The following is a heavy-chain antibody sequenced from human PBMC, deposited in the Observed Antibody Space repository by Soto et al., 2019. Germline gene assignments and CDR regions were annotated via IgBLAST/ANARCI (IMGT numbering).Heavy chain of an antibody. Sequence: GGSLRHSWAASGFTCSSYGMHWVRQAPGKGLEWVAVISYDGSNKYYADSVKGRFTISRDNSKNTLYLQMNSLRAEDTAVYYCAKPALDIVATMGRYYYYYMDVWGKGTTVTVSS. CDR3: AKPALDIVATMGRYYYYYMDV. J-gene: IGHJ6*03. D-gene: IGHD5-12*01. CDR2: ISYDGSNK. CDR1: GFTCSSYG. V-gene: IGHV3-30*18.